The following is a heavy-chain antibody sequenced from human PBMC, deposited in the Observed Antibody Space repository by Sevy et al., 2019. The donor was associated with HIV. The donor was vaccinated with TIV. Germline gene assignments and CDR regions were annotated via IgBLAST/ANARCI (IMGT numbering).Heavy chain of an antibody. J-gene: IGHJ6*02. V-gene: IGHV4-34*01. CDR1: GGSFSGYY. CDR2: INHSGST. Sequence: SETLSLTCAVYGGSFSGYYWSWIRQPPGKGLEWIGEINHSGSTNYNPSLKSRVTISVDTSKNQFSLKLSSVTAADTAVYYCARGRGSSWPNYYYYYGMDVWGQRTTVTVSS. D-gene: IGHD6-13*01. CDR3: ARGRGSSWPNYYYYYGMDV.